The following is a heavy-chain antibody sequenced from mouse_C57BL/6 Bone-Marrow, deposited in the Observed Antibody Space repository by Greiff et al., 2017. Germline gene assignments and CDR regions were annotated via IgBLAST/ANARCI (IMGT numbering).Heavy chain of an antibody. Sequence: EVQLQQSGPELVKPGASVKISCKASGYSFTGYYMHWVKQSHGNILDWIGYIYPYNGVSSYNQKFKGKATLTVDKSSSTAYMDLRSLTSEDSAVYYCARLYYGSRHWYFDVWGTGTTVTVSS. J-gene: IGHJ1*03. D-gene: IGHD1-1*01. CDR3: ARLYYGSRHWYFDV. CDR2: IYPYNGVS. V-gene: IGHV1-31*01. CDR1: GYSFTGYY.